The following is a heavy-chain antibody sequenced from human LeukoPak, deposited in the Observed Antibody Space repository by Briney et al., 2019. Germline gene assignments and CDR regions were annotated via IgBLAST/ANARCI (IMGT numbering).Heavy chain of an antibody. CDR1: GGSISSGGYY. V-gene: IGHV4-30-2*01. J-gene: IGHJ5*02. Sequence: SETLSLTCTVSGGSISSGGYYWSWIRQPPGKGLEWIGYIYHSGSTYYNPSLKSRVTISVDRSKNQFSLKLSSVTAADTAVYYCARGGYLYSSCSNNWFDPWGQGTLVTVSS. CDR2: IYHSGST. CDR3: ARGGYLYSSCSNNWFDP. D-gene: IGHD6-13*01.